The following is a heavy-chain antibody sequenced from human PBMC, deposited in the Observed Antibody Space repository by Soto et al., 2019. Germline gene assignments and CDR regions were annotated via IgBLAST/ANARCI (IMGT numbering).Heavy chain of an antibody. CDR3: ARDGPNLALARTVAIDL. Sequence: SSVQVSCTASGGTFSSYAISWVRQAPGQGLEWMGGIIPIFGTANYAQKFQGRVTITADKSTSTAYMELSSLRSEDTAVYYCARDGPNLALARTVAIDLPGPGTLLSVFS. D-gene: IGHD6-19*01. CDR2: IIPIFGTA. CDR1: GGTFSSYA. V-gene: IGHV1-69*06. J-gene: IGHJ5*02.